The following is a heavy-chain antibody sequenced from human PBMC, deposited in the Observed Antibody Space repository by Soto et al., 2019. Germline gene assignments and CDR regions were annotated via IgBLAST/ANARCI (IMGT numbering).Heavy chain of an antibody. CDR3: AMTALVAARPLDP. D-gene: IGHD6-6*01. J-gene: IGHJ5*02. CDR1: GGSVSSGSYY. CDR2: IYYSGST. Sequence: SETLSLTCTVSGGSVSSGSYYWSWIRQPPGKGLEWIGYIYYSGSTNYNPSLKSRVTISVDTSKNQFSLKLSSVTAAYTAVYYCAMTALVAARPLDPWGQGTLVTVSS. V-gene: IGHV4-61*01.